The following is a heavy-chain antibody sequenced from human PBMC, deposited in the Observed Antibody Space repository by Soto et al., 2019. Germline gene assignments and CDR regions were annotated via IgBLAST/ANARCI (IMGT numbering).Heavy chain of an antibody. D-gene: IGHD3-3*01. CDR3: AKYRAGYDFYPGYFDY. Sequence: GGSLRLSCAASGFTFSSYAMSWVRQAPGKGLEWVSAISGSGGSTYYADSVKGRFTISRDNSKNTLYLQMNSLRAEDTAVYYCAKYRAGYDFYPGYFDYWGQGTLVTVSS. J-gene: IGHJ4*02. V-gene: IGHV3-23*01. CDR1: GFTFSSYA. CDR2: ISGSGGST.